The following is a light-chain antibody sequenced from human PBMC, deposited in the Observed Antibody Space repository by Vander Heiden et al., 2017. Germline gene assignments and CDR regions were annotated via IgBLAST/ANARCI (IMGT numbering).Light chain of an antibody. V-gene: IGLV3-1*01. J-gene: IGLJ2*01. CDR2: LYT. CDR1: QVGDKY. CDR3: QTWDSNTAV. Sequence: SYELTQPSSVSVSPGPPASITCSGDQVGDKYGWWYQQKPGQSPVLVIYLYTRRTSGIAERFSGSKSGNTATVTIGGTQAVDEDDYYWQTWDSNTAVFGGGTKLTVL.